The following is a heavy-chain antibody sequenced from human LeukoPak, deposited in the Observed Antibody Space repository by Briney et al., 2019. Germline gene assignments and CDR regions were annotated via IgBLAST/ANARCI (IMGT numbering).Heavy chain of an antibody. D-gene: IGHD3-10*01. CDR2: LCGSGVYI. CDR3: ARDFRIYYGSGSYGSRFDP. Sequence: GGSLRLSSAPSGFTFNDYGMNSVRQAPRKGLEWVSSLCGSGVYIYSADSLKGRSTISRDNAKNSLYLQMNSLRAEDTAIYFCARDFRIYYGSGSYGSRFDPWGQGTLVTVSS. J-gene: IGHJ5*02. CDR1: GFTFNDYG. V-gene: IGHV3-21*01.